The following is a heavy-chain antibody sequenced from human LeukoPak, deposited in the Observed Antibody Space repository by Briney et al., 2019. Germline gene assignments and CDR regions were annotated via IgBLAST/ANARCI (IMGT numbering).Heavy chain of an antibody. J-gene: IGHJ3*02. V-gene: IGHV4-59*11. D-gene: IGHD4-17*01. CDR2: ISHIGRT. CDR3: ARDLVTVTKGFDI. CDR1: GDSFSSHY. Sequence: PSETLSLTCAVSGDSFSSHYWTWIRQSPGTGLEWIGYISHIGRTNYNPSLKSRVTISIDTSKNQFSLKLKSVTAADTAVYYCARDLVTVTKGFDIWGQGTMVSVSS.